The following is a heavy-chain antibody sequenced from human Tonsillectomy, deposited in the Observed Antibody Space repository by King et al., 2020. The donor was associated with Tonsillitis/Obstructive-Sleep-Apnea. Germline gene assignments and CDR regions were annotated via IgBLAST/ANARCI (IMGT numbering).Heavy chain of an antibody. CDR2: IKSKTYGGTT. V-gene: IGHV3-15*01. Sequence: VQLVESGGGLVKPGGSLRLSCIASGFSFSNDWMRWVRQAPGKGLEWVGRIKSKTYGGTTDYAAPVKGRFTISRDEFKNTLYLQMNSLKTEDTAVYYCATRATPFWGQGTLVTVSS. CDR1: GFSFSNDW. J-gene: IGHJ4*02. CDR3: ATRATPF.